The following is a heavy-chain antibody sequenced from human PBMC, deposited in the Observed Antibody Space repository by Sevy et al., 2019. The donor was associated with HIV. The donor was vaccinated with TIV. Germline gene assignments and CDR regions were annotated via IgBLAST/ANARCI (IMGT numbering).Heavy chain of an antibody. CDR1: CGSIGHYY. J-gene: IGHJ6*02. CDR3: VRQGGLVDYGMDV. CDR2: VYYTGST. Sequence: SETLSLTCTVSCGSIGHYYWSWIRQPPGKGLEWIAYVYYTGSTNYNPSLKGRVTIALDTPKNQFSLNLSSLTAADTAVYYCVRQGGLVDYGMDVWGQGTTVTVSS. V-gene: IGHV4-59*01. D-gene: IGHD1-26*01.